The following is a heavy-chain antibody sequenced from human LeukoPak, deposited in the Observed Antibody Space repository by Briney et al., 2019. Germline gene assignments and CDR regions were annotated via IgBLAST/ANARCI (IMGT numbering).Heavy chain of an antibody. CDR1: GFTFSSYS. CDR3: ARDQDTMYYYGMDV. V-gene: IGHV3-21*01. J-gene: IGHJ6*02. D-gene: IGHD3-10*01. Sequence: PGGSLRLSCAASGFTFSSYSMNWVRQAPGKGPEWVSSISSSSYIYYADSVKGRFTISRDNAKNSLYLQMNSLRAEDTAVYYCARDQDTMYYYGMDVWGQGTTVTVSS. CDR2: ISSSSYI.